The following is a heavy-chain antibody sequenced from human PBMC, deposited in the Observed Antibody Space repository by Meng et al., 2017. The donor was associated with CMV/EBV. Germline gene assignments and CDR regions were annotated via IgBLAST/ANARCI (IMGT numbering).Heavy chain of an antibody. D-gene: IGHD2-2*01. CDR1: GFTFSSYW. Sequence: GGSLRLSCAASGFTFSSYWMHWVRQAPGKGLVWVSRINSDGSSTSYADSVKGRFTISRDNAKNSLYLQMNSLRAEDTAVYYCAREGCSSTSWGVCAFDIWGQGTMVTVSS. CDR2: INSDGSST. CDR3: AREGCSSTSWGVCAFDI. V-gene: IGHV3-74*01. J-gene: IGHJ3*02.